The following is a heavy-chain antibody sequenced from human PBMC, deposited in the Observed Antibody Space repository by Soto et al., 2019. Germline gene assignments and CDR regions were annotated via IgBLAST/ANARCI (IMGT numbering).Heavy chain of an antibody. CDR3: ARDRVGVNWNYRTNDAFDI. Sequence: GGSLRLSCAASGFTFSSYGMHWVRQAPGKGLEWVAVIWYDGSNKYYADSVKGRFTISRDNSKNTLYLQMNSLRAEDTAVYYCARDRVGVNWNYRTNDAFDIWGQGTMVTVSS. V-gene: IGHV3-33*01. J-gene: IGHJ3*02. D-gene: IGHD1-7*01. CDR2: IWYDGSNK. CDR1: GFTFSSYG.